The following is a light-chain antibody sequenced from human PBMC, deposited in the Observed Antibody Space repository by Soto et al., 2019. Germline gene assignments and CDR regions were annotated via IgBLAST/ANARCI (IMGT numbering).Light chain of an antibody. CDR2: GAS. Sequence: EIVLTQSPGTLSLSQGEGATLSCRASQSVSNNYLAWYQQKPGQAPRLLIYGASNRATGTPARFSGSGSGIEFTLTISSLQSEDFAVYYCQQYNNWPRTFGQGTKVDIK. J-gene: IGKJ1*01. CDR1: QSVSNN. CDR3: QQYNNWPRT. V-gene: IGKV3D-15*01.